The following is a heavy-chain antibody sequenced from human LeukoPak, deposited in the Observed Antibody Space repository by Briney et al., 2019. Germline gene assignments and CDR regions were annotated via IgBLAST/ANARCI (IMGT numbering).Heavy chain of an antibody. D-gene: IGHD1-26*01. CDR1: GFTFSSYA. CDR3: AKSPSYSGSYSRFDY. Sequence: GGSLRLSCAASGFTFSSYAMSWVHQAPGKGLEWVSAISGSGGSTYYADSVKGRFTISRDNSKNTLYLQMNSLRAEDTAVYYCAKSPSYSGSYSRFDYWGQGTLVTVSS. J-gene: IGHJ4*02. CDR2: ISGSGGST. V-gene: IGHV3-23*01.